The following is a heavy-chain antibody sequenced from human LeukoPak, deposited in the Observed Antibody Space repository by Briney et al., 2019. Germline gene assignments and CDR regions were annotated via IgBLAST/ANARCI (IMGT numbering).Heavy chain of an antibody. CDR3: ARDTPEMYYYDSSGYYWGAFDI. J-gene: IGHJ3*02. Sequence: PSETLSLTCTVSGGSISPYYWGWIRQPPGKGLEWIGSIYYSGSTYYNPSLKSRVTISVDTSKNQFSLKLSSVTAADTAVYYCARDTPEMYYYDSSGYYWGAFDIWGQGTMVTVSS. CDR2: IYYSGST. CDR1: GGSISPYY. V-gene: IGHV4-39*02. D-gene: IGHD3-22*01.